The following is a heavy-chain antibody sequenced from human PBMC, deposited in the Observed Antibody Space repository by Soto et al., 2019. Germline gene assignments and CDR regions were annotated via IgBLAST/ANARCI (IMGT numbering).Heavy chain of an antibody. CDR3: ARVVCSSSSCYRRGFDF. Sequence: EVQLVESGGGLVQPGGSLKLSCAASGFTFSGSAMHWVRQASGKGLEWVGRIRSKANSYATAYAASVKGRFTISRDSSKNTLFLQMNSLRAEDTAVYFCARVVCSSSSCYRRGFDFWGQGTLVTVSS. CDR1: GFTFSGSA. V-gene: IGHV3-73*02. D-gene: IGHD2-2*02. J-gene: IGHJ4*02. CDR2: IRSKANSYAT.